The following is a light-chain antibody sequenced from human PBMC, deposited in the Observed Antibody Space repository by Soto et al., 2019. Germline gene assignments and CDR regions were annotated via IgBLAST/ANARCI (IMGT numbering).Light chain of an antibody. CDR2: VAS. CDR3: QQRRDWPRT. J-gene: IGKJ1*01. Sequence: EIVLTQSPGTLSLSPGEKATLSCRASQSVNQKLGWYQQQPRQAPRLLIYVASYRATGITARLSGSGSGTAFTLTISSLEPEDFAVYYCQQRRDWPRTFGQGTKVDIK. V-gene: IGKV3-11*01. CDR1: QSVNQK.